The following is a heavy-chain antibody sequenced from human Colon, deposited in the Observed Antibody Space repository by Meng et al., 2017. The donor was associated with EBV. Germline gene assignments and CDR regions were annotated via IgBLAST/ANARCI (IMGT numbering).Heavy chain of an antibody. Sequence: QLQLQESCPGLVEPSQTLSLTCTVSGGSMSSGNYYWSWIRQPPGKGLEWIGYIHHSGSAYYNPSLKSRVSISVDTSKNQFSLNLNSMTAADTAVYYCASFDHIPRRNYFDYWGQGTLVTVSS. J-gene: IGHJ4*02. D-gene: IGHD2-21*01. CDR3: ASFDHIPRRNYFDY. CDR2: IHHSGSA. V-gene: IGHV4-30-4*01. CDR1: GGSMSSGNYY.